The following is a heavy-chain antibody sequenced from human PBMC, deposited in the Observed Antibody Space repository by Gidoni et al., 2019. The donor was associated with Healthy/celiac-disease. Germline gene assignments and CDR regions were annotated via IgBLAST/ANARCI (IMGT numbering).Heavy chain of an antibody. CDR1: GFTFSNAW. CDR3: TTDGCSSASCYSAY. V-gene: IGHV3-15*01. Sequence: EVQLVESGGGLVKLGGSLRLSCAASGFTFSNAWMSWVRQAPGKGLEWVGSIKSKTDGGTTENAAPVKGRFTISRDDSKNTLYLQMNSLKTEDTAVYYCTTDGCSSASCYSAYWGQGTLVTVSS. CDR2: IKSKTDGGTT. D-gene: IGHD2-2*01. J-gene: IGHJ4*02.